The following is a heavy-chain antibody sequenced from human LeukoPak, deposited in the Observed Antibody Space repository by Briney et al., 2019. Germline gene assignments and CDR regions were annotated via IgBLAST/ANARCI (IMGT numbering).Heavy chain of an antibody. CDR3: VRDQGGAVSY. V-gene: IGHV3-48*01. Sequence: PGGSLRLSCAASGFTFSSYSMNWVRQAPGKGLEWVSYISSLSETIYYADSVKGRFIISRDNAQNSLFLQMNSLRAEDTAVYYCVRDQGGAVSYWGQGTLVTVSS. CDR1: GFTFSSYS. CDR2: ISSLSETI. J-gene: IGHJ4*02. D-gene: IGHD3-16*01.